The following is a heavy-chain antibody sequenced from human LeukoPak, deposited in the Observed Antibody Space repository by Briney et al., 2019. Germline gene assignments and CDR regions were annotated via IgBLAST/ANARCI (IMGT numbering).Heavy chain of an antibody. J-gene: IGHJ5*02. CDR1: GGSISSSSYY. V-gene: IGHV4-39*07. Sequence: SSETLSLTCTVSGGSISSSSYYWGWIRQPPGKGLEWIGSIYYSGSTYYNPSLKSRVTISVDTSKNQFSLKLSSVTAADTAVYYCAKDGSGSYYYNWFDPWGQGTLVTVSS. CDR3: AKDGSGSYYYNWFDP. CDR2: IYYSGST. D-gene: IGHD3-10*01.